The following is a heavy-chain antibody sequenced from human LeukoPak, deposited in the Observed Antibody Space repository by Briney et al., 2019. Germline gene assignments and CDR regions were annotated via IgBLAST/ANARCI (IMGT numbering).Heavy chain of an antibody. Sequence: ASVKVSCKASGYTFTGYYMHWVRQAPGQGLEWMGWINPNSGGANYAQKSQGRVTMTRDTSISTAYMELSGLRSDDTAVYHCARGGSQDTAMKARETMDVWGQGTTVTVSS. D-gene: IGHD5-18*01. CDR1: GYTFTGYY. J-gene: IGHJ6*02. V-gene: IGHV1-2*02. CDR2: INPNSGGA. CDR3: ARGGSQDTAMKARETMDV.